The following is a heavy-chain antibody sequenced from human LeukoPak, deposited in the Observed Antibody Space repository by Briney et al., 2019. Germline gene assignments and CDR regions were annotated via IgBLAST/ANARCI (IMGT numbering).Heavy chain of an antibody. CDR2: INAGNGNT. CDR1: GYTFTSYA. V-gene: IGHV1-3*01. CDR3: ARADGDYVFDY. J-gene: IGHJ4*02. Sequence: GASVEDSCKASGYTFTSYAMHWVRQAPGQRLEWIGWINAGNGNTKYSQKFQGRVTITRDTSASTAYMQPGSLRPEDTAVYYCARADGDYVFDYWGQGTLVTVSS. D-gene: IGHD4-17*01.